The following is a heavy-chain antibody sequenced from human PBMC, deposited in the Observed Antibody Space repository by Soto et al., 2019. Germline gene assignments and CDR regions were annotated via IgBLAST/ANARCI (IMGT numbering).Heavy chain of an antibody. CDR1: GYTFTGYY. Sequence: ASVKVSCKASGYTFTGYYMHWVRQAPGQGLEWMGWINPNSGGTNYAQKFQGWVTMTRDTSISTAYMELSRLRTDDTAVYYCARGAKEDNWFDPWGQGTLVTVSS. J-gene: IGHJ5*02. CDR3: ARGAKEDNWFDP. CDR2: INPNSGGT. V-gene: IGHV1-2*04.